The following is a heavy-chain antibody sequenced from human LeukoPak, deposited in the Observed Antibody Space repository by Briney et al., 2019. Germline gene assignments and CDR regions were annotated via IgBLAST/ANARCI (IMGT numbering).Heavy chain of an antibody. CDR2: ISAYNGNT. CDR1: GYTFTSYG. CDR3: ARRLSSSSPELYYYYGMDV. J-gene: IGHJ6*02. D-gene: IGHD6-6*01. V-gene: IGHV1-18*01. Sequence: GASVKVSCKASGYTFTSYGISWVRQAPGKGLEWMGWISAYNGNTNYAQKHQSRVTMTTDTSTSTAYMELRSLRSDDPAVYYCARRLSSSSPELYYYYGMDVWGQGTTVTVSS.